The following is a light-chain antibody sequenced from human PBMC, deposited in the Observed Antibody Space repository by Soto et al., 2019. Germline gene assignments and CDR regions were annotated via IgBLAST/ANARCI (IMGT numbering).Light chain of an antibody. CDR2: DAS. CDR3: QQRSTWPFT. CDR1: QSVSSD. V-gene: IGKV3-11*01. J-gene: IGKJ3*01. Sequence: EIVLTQSPATLSLSPGERATLSCRARQSVSSDLAWYQQKPGQAPRLLIYDASNGATGIPARFSGSGSGTDFALTISSIEPEEFAVYYCQQRSTWPFTFGPGTKVDIK.